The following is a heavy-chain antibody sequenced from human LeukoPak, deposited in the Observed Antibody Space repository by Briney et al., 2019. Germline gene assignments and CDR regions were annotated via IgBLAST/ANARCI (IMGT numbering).Heavy chain of an antibody. D-gene: IGHD5-12*01. V-gene: IGHV1-8*01. Sequence: ASVKVSCKASGYTFINNDINWVRQAPGQGLEWMGWMNPNSGNTGYAQNFQGRVTITRDTSASTAYMELSSLRSEDTAVYYCARPRRGYSGYDFLLWGQGTLVTVSS. CDR1: GYTFINND. CDR3: ARPRRGYSGYDFLL. CDR2: MNPNSGNT. J-gene: IGHJ4*02.